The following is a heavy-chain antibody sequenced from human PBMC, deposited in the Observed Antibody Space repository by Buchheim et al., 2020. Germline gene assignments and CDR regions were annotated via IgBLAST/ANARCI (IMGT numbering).Heavy chain of an antibody. CDR1: GFTFSSYA. J-gene: IGHJ6*02. CDR3: AREDDYCSSTSCDYYGMDV. Sequence: QVQLVESGGGVVQPGRSLRLSCAASGFTFSSYAMHWVRQAPGKGLEWVAVISYDGSNKYYADSVKGRFTISRANSKNTLYLQMNSLRAEDTAVYYCAREDDYCSSTSCDYYGMDVWGQGTT. D-gene: IGHD2-2*01. CDR2: ISYDGSNK. V-gene: IGHV3-30*04.